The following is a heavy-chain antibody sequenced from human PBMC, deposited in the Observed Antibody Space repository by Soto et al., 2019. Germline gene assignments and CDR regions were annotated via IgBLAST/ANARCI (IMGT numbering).Heavy chain of an antibody. D-gene: IGHD3-10*01. Sequence: GGSLRLSCAASGFTFSNAWMNWVRQAPGKGLEWVGRIKSKTDGGTTDYAAPVKGRFTISRDDSKNTLYLQMNSLKTEDTAVYYCTTDRWFGELISWVHWGQGTLVTVSS. J-gene: IGHJ4*02. CDR3: TTDRWFGELISWVH. V-gene: IGHV3-15*07. CDR2: IKSKTDGGTT. CDR1: GFTFSNAW.